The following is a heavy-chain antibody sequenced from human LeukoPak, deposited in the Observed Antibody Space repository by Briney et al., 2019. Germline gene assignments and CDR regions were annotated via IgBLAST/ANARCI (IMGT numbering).Heavy chain of an antibody. CDR2: INHSGST. J-gene: IGHJ4*02. CDR1: GGSFSGYY. Sequence: SETLSLTCAVYGGSFSGYYWSWIRQPPGKGLEWIGEINHSGSTNYNPSLKSRVTISVDTSKNQFSLKLSSVTAADTAVYYCGRVEALLVAGIDYWGQGTLVTVSS. D-gene: IGHD6-19*01. V-gene: IGHV4-34*01. CDR3: GRVEALLVAGIDY.